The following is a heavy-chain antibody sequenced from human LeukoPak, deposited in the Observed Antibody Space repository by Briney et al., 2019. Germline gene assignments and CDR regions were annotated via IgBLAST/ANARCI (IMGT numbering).Heavy chain of an antibody. Sequence: QPGGSLRLSCAASGFTFSSYAMSWVRQAPGKGLEWVSAISGSGGNTYYADSVKGRFTTSRDNSKNTLYLQMNSLRAEDTAVYYCAKDLLPGGESVFDYWGQGTLVTVSS. D-gene: IGHD2-15*01. J-gene: IGHJ4*02. CDR1: GFTFSSYA. V-gene: IGHV3-23*01. CDR3: AKDLLPGGESVFDY. CDR2: ISGSGGNT.